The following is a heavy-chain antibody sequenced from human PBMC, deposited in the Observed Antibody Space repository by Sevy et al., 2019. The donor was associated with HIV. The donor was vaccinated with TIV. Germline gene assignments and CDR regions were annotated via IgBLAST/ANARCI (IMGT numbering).Heavy chain of an antibody. D-gene: IGHD6-19*01. CDR2: ISSSGSNI. CDR3: AKSALAVAATYLTDH. CDR1: GFTFSSYS. J-gene: IGHJ5*02. Sequence: GSLKISCAASGFTFSSYSMNWVRQAPGKGLEWVSYISSSGSNIKYADSVKGRFTISRDNAKNSLYLQMNSLRDEDTAVYYCAKSALAVAATYLTDHWGQGTLVTVSS. V-gene: IGHV3-48*02.